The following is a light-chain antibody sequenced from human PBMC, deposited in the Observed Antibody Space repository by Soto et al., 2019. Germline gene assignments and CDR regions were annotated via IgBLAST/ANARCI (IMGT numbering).Light chain of an antibody. CDR2: GAS. Sequence: EIVMTQSPATLSVSPGEDVTLSCRASQSVPSRIAWYQQKPGQAPSLLIYGASTRAPGVPDRFSGSGSGTKFTLTIRRLESEDYAVYYCPPYKSWPPSTFGQGTRLEIK. J-gene: IGKJ5*01. CDR1: QSVPSR. V-gene: IGKV3-15*01. CDR3: PPYKSWPPST.